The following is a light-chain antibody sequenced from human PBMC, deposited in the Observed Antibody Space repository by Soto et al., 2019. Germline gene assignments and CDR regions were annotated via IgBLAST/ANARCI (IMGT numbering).Light chain of an antibody. Sequence: QSALTQPASVSGSPGQSITISCTGTSSDVGGYNYVSWYQQHPGKAPKLMIYEVSNRPSGVSNRFSGSKSGNTASLTISGRQAEDEADYYCSSYTSSSTLVFGGGTKLTLL. CDR2: EVS. CDR3: SSYTSSSTLV. V-gene: IGLV2-14*01. CDR1: SSDVGGYNY. J-gene: IGLJ2*01.